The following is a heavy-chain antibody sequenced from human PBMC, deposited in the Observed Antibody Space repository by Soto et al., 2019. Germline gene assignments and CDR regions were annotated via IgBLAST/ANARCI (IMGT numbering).Heavy chain of an antibody. CDR3: ARGPSRGYCSGGSCYSDY. D-gene: IGHD2-15*01. Sequence: QVQLVQSGAEVKKPGSSVKVSCKACGGTFSSYAISWVRQAPGQGLEWMGGIIPIFGTANYAQKFQGRVTITADESTSTAYMELSSLRSEDTAVYYCARGPSRGYCSGGSCYSDYWGQGTLVTVSS. J-gene: IGHJ4*02. CDR2: IIPIFGTA. V-gene: IGHV1-69*01. CDR1: GGTFSSYA.